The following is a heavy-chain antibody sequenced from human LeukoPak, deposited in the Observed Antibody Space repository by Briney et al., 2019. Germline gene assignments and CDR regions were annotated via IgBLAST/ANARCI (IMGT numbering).Heavy chain of an antibody. D-gene: IGHD3-10*02. CDR3: AELGITMIGGV. CDR2: ISNSGSSI. V-gene: IGHV3-11*04. CDR1: GFTFSDSY. Sequence: GGSLRLSCAASGFTFSDSYMTWIRQAPGKGLEWVSYISNSGSSIYYADSVKGRFTISRDNAKNSLYLQMNSLRAEDTAVYYCAELGITMIGGVWGKGTTVTISS. J-gene: IGHJ6*04.